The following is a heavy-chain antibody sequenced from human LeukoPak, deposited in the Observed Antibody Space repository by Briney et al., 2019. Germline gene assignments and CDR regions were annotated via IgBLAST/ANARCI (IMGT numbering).Heavy chain of an antibody. J-gene: IGHJ5*02. D-gene: IGHD6-19*01. V-gene: IGHV4-34*01. CDR1: GGSFSGYY. CDR2: INNSGST. Sequence: SETLSLTCAVYGGSFSGYYWSWIRQPPGKGLEWIGEINNSGSTNYNPSLKSRVPIQVDTSKNQFSLKLSSVTAADTAVCYCARGALYSRGWYLAPWGQGTLVTVPS. CDR3: ARGALYSRGWYLAP.